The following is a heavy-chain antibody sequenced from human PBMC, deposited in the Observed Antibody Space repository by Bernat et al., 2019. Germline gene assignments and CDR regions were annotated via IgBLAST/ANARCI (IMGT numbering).Heavy chain of an antibody. J-gene: IGHJ2*01. Sequence: QVQLVESGGGVVQPGRSLRLSCAASGFTFSSYGMHWVRQAPGKGLEWVAVIWYDGSNKYYADSVKGRFTISRDNSKNTLYLQMNSLRAEDTAVYYCAGGYQNWYFDLWGRGTLVTVSS. V-gene: IGHV3-33*01. CDR1: GFTFSSYG. D-gene: IGHD2-2*01. CDR2: IWYDGSNK. CDR3: AGGYQNWYFDL.